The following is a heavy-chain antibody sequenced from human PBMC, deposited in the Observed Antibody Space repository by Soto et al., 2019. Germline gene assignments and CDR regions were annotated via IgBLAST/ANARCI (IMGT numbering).Heavy chain of an antibody. Sequence: EVQLVESGGGLVQPGRSLGLSCAASGLSFDDYAMHWVRQVPGKGLEWVSGISWNGGSIGYADSVKGRFSISRDNAKNSLYLQMNSLRVEDTALYYCARSMGGTANGMGVWGQGTTVTVSS. J-gene: IGHJ6*02. D-gene: IGHD2-15*01. CDR1: GLSFDDYA. V-gene: IGHV3-9*01. CDR2: ISWNGGSI. CDR3: ARSMGGTANGMGV.